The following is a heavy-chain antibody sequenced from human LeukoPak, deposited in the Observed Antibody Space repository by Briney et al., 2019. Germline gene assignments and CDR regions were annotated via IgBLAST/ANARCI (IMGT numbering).Heavy chain of an antibody. V-gene: IGHV3-23*01. J-gene: IGHJ4*02. Sequence: GGSLRLSGAASGFTFGSYGMSWVRQAPGKGLEWVAFITTTGATTSYAGSVKGRFTISRDNARDTLYMQMNSLRAEDTAVYYCARDLVGGPWYFDYWGQGTLVTVSS. CDR1: GFTFGSYG. CDR3: ARDLVGGPWYFDY. CDR2: ITTTGATT. D-gene: IGHD2-15*01.